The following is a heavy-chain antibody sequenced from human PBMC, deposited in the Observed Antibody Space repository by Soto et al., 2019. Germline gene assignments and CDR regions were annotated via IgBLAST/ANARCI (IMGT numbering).Heavy chain of an antibody. CDR1: GYTFTSYD. V-gene: IGHV1-8*01. CDR2: MNPNSGNT. D-gene: IGHD2-2*01. CDR3: ARWDIVVVPAALEDYYYYMDV. J-gene: IGHJ6*03. Sequence: ASVKVSCKASGYTFTSYDINWVRQATGQGLEWMGWMNPNSGNTGYAQKFQGRVTMTRNTSISTAYMELSSLRSEDTAVYYCARWDIVVVPAALEDYYYYMDVWGKGTTVTVSS.